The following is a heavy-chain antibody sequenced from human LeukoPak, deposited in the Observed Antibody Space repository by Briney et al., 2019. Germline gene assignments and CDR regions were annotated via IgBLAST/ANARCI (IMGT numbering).Heavy chain of an antibody. D-gene: IGHD3-3*01. Sequence: GGSLRLSCAASGFSFSSYAMSWVRQAPGKGLEWVSAISGSGDSTYYADSVKGRFTISRDNSKNTLYLQMNSLRAEDTAVYYWAKGGTWYYDFWSGHLGNAFDIWGQGTMVTVSS. CDR1: GFSFSSYA. J-gene: IGHJ3*02. V-gene: IGHV3-23*01. CDR3: AKGGTWYYDFWSGHLGNAFDI. CDR2: ISGSGDST.